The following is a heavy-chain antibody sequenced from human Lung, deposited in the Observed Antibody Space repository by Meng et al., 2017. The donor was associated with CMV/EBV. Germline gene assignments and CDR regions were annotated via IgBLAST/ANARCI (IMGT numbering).Heavy chain of an antibody. Sequence: QGQQQESGPGLVKPSGTLSLTCAVSGGSISSSNWWSWVRQPPGKGLEWIGEIYHSGSTNYNPSLKSRVTISVDKSKNQFSLKLSSVTAADTAVYYCASFPPPGKQWLVTDYWGQGTLVTVSS. CDR2: IYHSGST. J-gene: IGHJ4*02. CDR3: ASFPPPGKQWLVTDY. CDR1: GGSISSSNW. D-gene: IGHD6-19*01. V-gene: IGHV4-4*02.